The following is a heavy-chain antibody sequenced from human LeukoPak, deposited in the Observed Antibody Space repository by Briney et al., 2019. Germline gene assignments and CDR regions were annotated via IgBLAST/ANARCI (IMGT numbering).Heavy chain of an antibody. CDR2: MNPNSGNT. CDR3: ARDYCSSTSCYTSGGPYYMDV. J-gene: IGHJ6*03. Sequence: GASVKVSCKASGYTFTSYDINWVRQATGQGLEWMGWMNPNSGNTGYAQKFQGRVTMTRNTSISTAYMELSSLRSEDTAVYYCARDYCSSTSCYTSGGPYYMDVWGKGTTVTVSS. D-gene: IGHD2-2*02. V-gene: IGHV1-8*01. CDR1: GYTFTSYD.